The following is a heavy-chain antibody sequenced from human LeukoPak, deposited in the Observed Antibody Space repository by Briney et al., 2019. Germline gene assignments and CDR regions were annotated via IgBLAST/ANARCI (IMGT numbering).Heavy chain of an antibody. Sequence: SETLSLTCTVSGGSISSYYWSWIRQPAGKGLEWIGRIYTSGSTNYNPSLKSRVTMSVDTSKNQFSLKRSSVTAADTAVYYCARMARDDLKTIFGVVTFNYFDYWGQGTLVTVSS. CDR3: ARMARDDLKTIFGVVTFNYFDY. J-gene: IGHJ4*02. CDR1: GGSISSYY. CDR2: IYTSGST. D-gene: IGHD3-3*01. V-gene: IGHV4-4*07.